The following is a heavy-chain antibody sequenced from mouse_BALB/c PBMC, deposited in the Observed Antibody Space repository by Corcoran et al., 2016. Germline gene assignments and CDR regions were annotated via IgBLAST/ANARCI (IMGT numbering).Heavy chain of an antibody. Sequence: QIQFVQSGPELKKPGETVKISCKASGYTFTNYGMNWVKQAPGKGLKRMGWINTYTGEPTYADDFKGRFAFSLETSVSTAYLQINNLKNEDTATYFCAREPRAMDYWGQGTSVTVSS. J-gene: IGHJ4*01. CDR1: GYTFTNYG. CDR3: AREPRAMDY. V-gene: IGHV9-3-1*01. CDR2: INTYTGEP.